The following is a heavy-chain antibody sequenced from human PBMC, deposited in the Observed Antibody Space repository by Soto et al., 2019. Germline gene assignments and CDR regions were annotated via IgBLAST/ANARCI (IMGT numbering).Heavy chain of an antibody. Sequence: ASVKVSCKASGGTFSSYAISWVRQAPGQGLEWMGGIIPIFGTANYAQKFQGRVTITADESTSTAYMELSSLRSEDTAVYYCARPMVRGVITPLSYYYYGMDVWGQGTTVTVSS. CDR3: ARPMVRGVITPLSYYYYGMDV. CDR1: GGTFSSYA. V-gene: IGHV1-69*13. J-gene: IGHJ6*02. D-gene: IGHD3-10*01. CDR2: IIPIFGTA.